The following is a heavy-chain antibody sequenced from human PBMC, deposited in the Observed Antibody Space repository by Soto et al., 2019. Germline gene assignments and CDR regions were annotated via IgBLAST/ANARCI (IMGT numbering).Heavy chain of an antibody. CDR2: ISYDGSNK. J-gene: IGHJ6*02. Sequence: QTGGSLRLSCAASGFTFSSYGMHWVRQAPGKGLEWVAVISYDGSNKYYADSVKGRFTISRDNSKNTLYLQMNSLRAEDTAVYYCAKDGVSIVGAHPYYYGMDVWGQGTTVTVSS. D-gene: IGHD1-26*01. V-gene: IGHV3-30*18. CDR3: AKDGVSIVGAHPYYYGMDV. CDR1: GFTFSSYG.